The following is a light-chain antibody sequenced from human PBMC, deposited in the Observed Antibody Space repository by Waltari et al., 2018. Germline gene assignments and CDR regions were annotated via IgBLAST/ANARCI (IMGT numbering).Light chain of an antibody. CDR3: QQYDGSILT. J-gene: IGKJ4*01. CDR1: QTINNNF. Sequence: IVLTQSPDTLSLSPGQRATLSCRASQTINNNFLVWYQQKPGQAPRLLIHGASSRATVFSDRFSGSVSGTDFTLTISRLELEDVAVYYCQQYDGSILTFGGWTKVE. CDR2: GAS. V-gene: IGKV3-20*01.